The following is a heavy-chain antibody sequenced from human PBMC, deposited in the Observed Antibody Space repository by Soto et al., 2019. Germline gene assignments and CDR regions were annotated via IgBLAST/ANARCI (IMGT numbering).Heavy chain of an antibody. V-gene: IGHV4-30-4*01. CDR1: GDSISTVNYF. D-gene: IGHD1-20*01. Sequence: PXETLSLSCSVSGDSISTVNYFWAWIRQPPGQALEYIGYIYKSATTYYNPSFESRVAISLDTSKSQFSLNVTSVTAADTAVYFCARGRYCLTGRCFPNWFDPWGQGTLVTVSS. CDR2: IYKSATT. CDR3: ARGRYCLTGRCFPNWFDP. J-gene: IGHJ5*02.